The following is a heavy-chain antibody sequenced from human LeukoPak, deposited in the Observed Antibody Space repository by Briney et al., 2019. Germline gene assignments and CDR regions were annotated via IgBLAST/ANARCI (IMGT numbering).Heavy chain of an antibody. CDR2: TYYRSNWYN. CDR3: ARGAVGQHRSKGDAFDI. Sequence: SQTLSLTCAISWHSVSSNSAAWSWIRQAPSRGLEWLGRTYYRSNWYNDYAVFVKSRITINPDTSMNQSFLQLNSLTPEDTAVYYCARGAVGQHRSKGDAFDIWGQGTMVTVSS. V-gene: IGHV6-1*01. CDR1: WHSVSSNSAA. D-gene: IGHD1-1*01. J-gene: IGHJ3*02.